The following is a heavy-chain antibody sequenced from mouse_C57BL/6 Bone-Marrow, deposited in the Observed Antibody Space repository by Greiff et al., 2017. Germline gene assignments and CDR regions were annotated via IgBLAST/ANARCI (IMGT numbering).Heavy chain of an antibody. CDR2: IYPGDGDT. CDR3: ARVDYYACCVY. V-gene: IGHV1-80*01. Sequence: SGASVKIPCKASGYAFSSYWMNWVKQRPGKGLEWIGQIYPGDGDTNYNGKFKGKATLTADKSSSTAYIQLSSQTSEDTAIYYCARVDYYACCVYWGRGTTLTVSA. J-gene: IGHJ2*01. CDR1: GYAFSSYW. D-gene: IGHD1-1*01.